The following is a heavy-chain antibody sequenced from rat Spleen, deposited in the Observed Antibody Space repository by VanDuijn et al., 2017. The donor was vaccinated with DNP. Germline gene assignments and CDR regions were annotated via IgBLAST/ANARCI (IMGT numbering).Heavy chain of an antibody. CDR2: INKESGTI. D-gene: IGHD1-11*01. CDR3: AKGPNYGGYLDYFDY. V-gene: IGHV4-2*01. CDR1: GFNLDDYW. J-gene: IGHJ2*01. Sequence: EVKLVESGGGLVQPGRSLKLSCAASGFNLDDYWMGWVRQAPGKGLEWIGEINKESGTIIYSPSLKDKFTISRDNAQNTLYLQMNKLGSEDTAIYCCAKGPNYGGYLDYFDYWGQGVMVTVSS.